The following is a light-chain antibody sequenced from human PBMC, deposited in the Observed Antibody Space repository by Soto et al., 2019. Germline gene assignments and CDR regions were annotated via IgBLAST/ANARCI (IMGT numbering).Light chain of an antibody. CDR3: QQYDNLPIS. V-gene: IGKV1-33*01. J-gene: IGKJ5*01. CDR1: QSISSY. CDR2: DAF. Sequence: DIQMTQPPSSLSASVGDRVTITCRASQSISSYLNWYQQKPGKAPKLPIYDAFNLETGVPSRFSGSGSGTDFTFTISSLQPEDIATYYCQQYDNLPISFGQGTRLEIK.